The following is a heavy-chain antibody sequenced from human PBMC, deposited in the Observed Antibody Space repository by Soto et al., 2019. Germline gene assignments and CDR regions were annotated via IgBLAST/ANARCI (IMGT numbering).Heavy chain of an antibody. D-gene: IGHD2-2*02. Sequence: LRLSCVGPGFTFSTYSINWVRQAPGKGLEWVSSISSRSDIYYADSVKGRFTISRDNAKNSVSLQMNSLRAEDTAVYYCAREYTAWPLAYGLDVWGQGTTVTVSS. CDR3: AREYTAWPLAYGLDV. CDR1: GFTFSTYS. CDR2: ISSRSDI. V-gene: IGHV3-21*01. J-gene: IGHJ6*02.